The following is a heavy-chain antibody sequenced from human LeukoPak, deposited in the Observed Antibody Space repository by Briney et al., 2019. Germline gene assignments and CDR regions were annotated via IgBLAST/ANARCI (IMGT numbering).Heavy chain of an antibody. Sequence: SETLSFTCTVSGGSISSGGYYWSWIRQHPGKGLEWIGYIYYSGSTYYNPSLKSRVTISVDTSKNQFSLKLSSVTAADTAVYYCARVYSNYVGWFDPWGQGTLVTVSS. CDR2: IYYSGST. V-gene: IGHV4-31*03. CDR1: GGSISSGGYY. J-gene: IGHJ5*02. CDR3: ARVYSNYVGWFDP. D-gene: IGHD4-11*01.